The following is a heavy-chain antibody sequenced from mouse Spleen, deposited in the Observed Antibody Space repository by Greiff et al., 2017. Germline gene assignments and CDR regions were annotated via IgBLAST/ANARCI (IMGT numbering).Heavy chain of an antibody. Sequence: EVQLVESGGGLVQPGGSLKLSCATSGFTFSDYYMYWVRQTPEKRLEWVAYISNGGGSTYYPDTVKGRFTISRDNAKNTLYLQMSRLKSEDTAMYYCARHGGNDGYYVGFAYWGQGTLVTVSA. V-gene: IGHV5-12*02. CDR2: ISNGGGST. CDR1: GFTFSDYY. J-gene: IGHJ3*01. CDR3: ARHGGNDGYYVGFAY. D-gene: IGHD2-3*01.